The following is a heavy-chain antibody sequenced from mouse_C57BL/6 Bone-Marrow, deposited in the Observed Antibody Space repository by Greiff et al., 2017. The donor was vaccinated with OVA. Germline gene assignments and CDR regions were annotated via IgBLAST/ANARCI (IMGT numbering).Heavy chain of an antibody. CDR3: ARGYCYYAMDY. Sequence: VQLQQSGAELARPGASVKLSCKASGYTFTSYGISWVKQRTGQGLEWIGAIYPRRGNTYYNEKFKGKATLTADKSSSTAYMELRSLTSEDSAVYFCARGYCYYAMDYWGQGTSVTVSS. V-gene: IGHV1-81*01. CDR2: IYPRRGNT. D-gene: IGHD1-2*01. CDR1: GYTFTSYG. J-gene: IGHJ4*01.